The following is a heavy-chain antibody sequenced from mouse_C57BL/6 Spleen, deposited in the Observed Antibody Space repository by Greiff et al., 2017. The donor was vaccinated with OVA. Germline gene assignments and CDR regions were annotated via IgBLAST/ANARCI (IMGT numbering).Heavy chain of an antibody. CDR1: GFTFSDYY. CDR2: INYDGSST. J-gene: IGHJ1*03. CDR3: ARDYGNYGGDWYFDV. Sequence: DVHLVESEGGLVQPGSSMKLSCTASGFTFSDYYMAWVRQVPEKGLEWVANINYDGSSTYYLDSLKSRFIISRDNAKNILYLQMSSLKSEDTATYYCARDYGNYGGDWYFDVWGTGTTVTVSS. V-gene: IGHV5-16*01. D-gene: IGHD2-1*01.